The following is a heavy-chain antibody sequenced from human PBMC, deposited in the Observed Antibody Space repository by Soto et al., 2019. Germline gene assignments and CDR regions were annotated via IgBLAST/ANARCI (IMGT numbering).Heavy chain of an antibody. J-gene: IGHJ4*02. Sequence: SVKVSCKASGGTFSSYAISWVRQAPGQGLEWMGGIIPIFGTANYAQKFQGRVTITADESTSTAYMGLSSLRSEDTAVYYCARGCKGYCSSTSSFDYWGQGTLVTVSS. CDR2: IIPIFGTA. CDR1: GGTFSSYA. CDR3: ARGCKGYCSSTSSFDY. D-gene: IGHD2-2*01. V-gene: IGHV1-69*13.